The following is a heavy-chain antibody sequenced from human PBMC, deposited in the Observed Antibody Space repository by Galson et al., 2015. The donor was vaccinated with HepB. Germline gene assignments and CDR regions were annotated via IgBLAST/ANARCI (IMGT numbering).Heavy chain of an antibody. J-gene: IGHJ3*02. V-gene: IGHV1-2*04. D-gene: IGHD3-9*01. CDR2: INPNSGGT. CDR3: ARGNVLRYFDWLLDALDI. CDR1: GYTFTGYY. Sequence: SVKVSCKASGYTFTGYYMHWVRQAPGQGLECMGWINPNSGGTNYAQKFQGWVTMTRDTSISTAYMELSRLRSDDTAVYYCARGNVLRYFDWLLDALDIWGQGTMVTVSS.